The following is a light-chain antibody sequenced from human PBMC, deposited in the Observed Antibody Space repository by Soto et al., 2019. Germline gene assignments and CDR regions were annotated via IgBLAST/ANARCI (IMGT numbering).Light chain of an antibody. CDR3: QQRSDWPPIP. CDR2: EGS. V-gene: IGKV3-11*01. Sequence: EIVLTQSPDTLSLSPGGRATLSCRSSQRVNSYLAWYQKKPSQTHRLLIYEGSNRATGIPARFSGSVSGTDFTLNISSLEPEEFAVYYCQQRSDWPPIPVGQGTRLAIK. CDR1: QRVNSY. J-gene: IGKJ5*01.